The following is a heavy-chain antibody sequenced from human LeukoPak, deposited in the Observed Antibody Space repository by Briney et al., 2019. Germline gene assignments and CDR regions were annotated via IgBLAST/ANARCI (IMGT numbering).Heavy chain of an antibody. J-gene: IGHJ3*02. CDR3: ARETVGAFDI. CDR1: GFTLSSYW. D-gene: IGHD3-10*01. CDR2: IKQDGSEK. Sequence: GGSLRLSCAASGFTLSSYWMSWVRQAPGRGLEWVANIKQDGSEKYYVDSVKGRFTISRDNAKNSLYLQMNSLRAEDTAVYYCARETVGAFDIWGQGTMVTVSS. V-gene: IGHV3-7*01.